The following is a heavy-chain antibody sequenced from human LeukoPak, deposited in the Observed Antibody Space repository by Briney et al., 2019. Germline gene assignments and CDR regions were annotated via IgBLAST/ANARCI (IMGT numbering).Heavy chain of an antibody. J-gene: IGHJ4*02. D-gene: IGHD4-23*01. CDR2: MNPNSGNT. Sequence: ASVKVSCKASGYTFTSYDINWVRQATGQGLEWMGWMNPNSGNTGYAQKFQGRVTITRNTSISTAYMELSSLRSGDTAVYYCARGPRWAKTNFDYWGQGTLVTVSS. V-gene: IGHV1-8*03. CDR3: ARGPRWAKTNFDY. CDR1: GYTFTSYD.